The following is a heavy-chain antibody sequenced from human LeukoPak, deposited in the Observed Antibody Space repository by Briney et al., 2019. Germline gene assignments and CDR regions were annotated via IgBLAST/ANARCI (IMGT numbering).Heavy chain of an antibody. D-gene: IGHD1-26*01. CDR2: IASDGNDQ. J-gene: IGHJ5*01. CDR3: AKDGVMGAASYWIDS. Sequence: GGSLRLSCAASGFTFRNYGIHWVRQASGKGLEWVTVIASDGNDQKYADSVKGRFTVSRDNSKDTLYLQMNNLRTEDTAVYYCAKDGVMGAASYWIDSWGQGTLVTVSS. V-gene: IGHV3-30*18. CDR1: GFTFRNYG.